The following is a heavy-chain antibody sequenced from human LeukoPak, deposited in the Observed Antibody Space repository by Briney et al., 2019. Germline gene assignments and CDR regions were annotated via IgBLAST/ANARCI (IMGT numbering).Heavy chain of an antibody. CDR1: GGSISSGGYS. CDR2: IYHSGST. Sequence: PSQTLSLTCAVSGGSISSGGYSWSWIRQPPGKGLEWIGYIYHSGSTYYNPSLKSRVTISVDRSKNQFSLKLSSVTAADTAVYYRARGADYYDSSGYYFLGMGIFDYWGQGTLVTVSS. D-gene: IGHD3-22*01. J-gene: IGHJ4*02. V-gene: IGHV4-30-2*01. CDR3: ARGADYYDSSGYYFLGMGIFDY.